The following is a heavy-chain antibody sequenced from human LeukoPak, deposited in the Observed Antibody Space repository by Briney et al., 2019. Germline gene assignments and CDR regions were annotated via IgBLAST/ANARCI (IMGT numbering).Heavy chain of an antibody. CDR1: GYSFTSYW. D-gene: IGHD2-2*01. CDR2: IYPSDSDT. J-gene: IGHJ4*02. Sequence: GESLKISCKGSGYSFTSYWIGWVRQMPGKGLEWMGIIYPSDSDTRYSPSFQGQVTISADKSISTAYLQWSSLKASDTAMYYCARRERYCSSISCYGVDYWGQGTLVTVSS. CDR3: ARRERYCSSISCYGVDY. V-gene: IGHV5-51*01.